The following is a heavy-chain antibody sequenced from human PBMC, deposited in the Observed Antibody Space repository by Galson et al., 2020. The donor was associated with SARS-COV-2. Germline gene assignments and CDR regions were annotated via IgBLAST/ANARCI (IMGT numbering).Heavy chain of an antibody. J-gene: IGHJ3*01. CDR1: GFTFSDNY. V-gene: IGHV3-11*05. D-gene: IGHD7-27*01. CDR3: ARDMPGDKAFDV. CDR2: ISSSNSYT. Sequence: GGSLRLSRATSGFTFSDNYRSWVRQAPAKGLEWVAYISSSNSYTSYADSVKGRFTVSRDNAKKTVYLEMNSLRAEDTAVYYCARDMPGDKAFDVWGQGTMVTVPS.